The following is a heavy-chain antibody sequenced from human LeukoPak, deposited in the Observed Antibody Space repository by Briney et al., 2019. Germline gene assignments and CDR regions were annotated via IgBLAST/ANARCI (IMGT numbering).Heavy chain of an antibody. CDR2: ISPSGGST. CDR1: GYTFTSYY. D-gene: IGHD3-10*01. J-gene: IGHJ4*02. CDR3: AGGGYYGSGSYYLPFDY. V-gene: IGHV1-46*01. Sequence: ASVKVSCKASGYTFTSYYMHWVRQAPGQGLEWMGIISPSGGSTSYAQKFQGRVTMTRDTSTSTVYMELSSLRSEDTAVYYCAGGGYYGSGSYYLPFDYWGQGTLVTVSS.